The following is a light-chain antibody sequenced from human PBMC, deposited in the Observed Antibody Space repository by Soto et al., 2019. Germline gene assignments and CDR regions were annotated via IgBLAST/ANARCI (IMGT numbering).Light chain of an antibody. CDR3: QSADSSGTWVV. J-gene: IGLJ2*01. V-gene: IGLV3-25*03. Sequence: SSELTQPPSVSVSPGQTARITCSGDALPKQYAYWYQQKPGQAPVLVIYKDSERPSGIPERFSGSSSGTTVTLTISGVQAEDEADYYCQSADSSGTWVVFGGGTKLTVL. CDR2: KDS. CDR1: ALPKQY.